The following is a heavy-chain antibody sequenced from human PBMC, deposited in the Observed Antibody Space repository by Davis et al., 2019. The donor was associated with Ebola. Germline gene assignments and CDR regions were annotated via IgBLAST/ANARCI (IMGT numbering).Heavy chain of an antibody. CDR3: AREVDSSGYYYRRYFDY. J-gene: IGHJ4*02. Sequence: GESLKISCAASGFTFSSYSMNWVRQAPGKGLEWVSSISSSSSYIYYADSVKGRFTISRDNAKNSLYLQMNSLRAEDTAVYYCAREVDSSGYYYRRYFDYWGQGTLVTVSS. V-gene: IGHV3-21*01. CDR1: GFTFSSYS. CDR2: ISSSSSYI. D-gene: IGHD3-22*01.